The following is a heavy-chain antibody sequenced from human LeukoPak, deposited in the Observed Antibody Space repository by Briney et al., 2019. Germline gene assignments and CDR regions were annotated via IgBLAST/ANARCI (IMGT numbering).Heavy chain of an antibody. V-gene: IGHV1-46*01. CDR3: ARETTLSGSYYGAYDY. J-gene: IGHJ4*02. CDR1: GYTFTSYY. Sequence: RASVKVSCKASGYTFTSYYMRWVRQAPGQGLEWMGIINPSGGSASYAQKFQGRVTMTRDTSTSTVYMELSSLRSEDTAVYYCARETTLSGSYYGAYDYWGQGTLVTVSS. CDR2: INPSGGSA. D-gene: IGHD1-26*01.